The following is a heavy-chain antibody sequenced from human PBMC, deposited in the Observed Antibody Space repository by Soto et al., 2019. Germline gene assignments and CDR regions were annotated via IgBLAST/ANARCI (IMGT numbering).Heavy chain of an antibody. CDR1: GFTFSSYA. CDR3: AKDQSITIFGVVIRGAFDI. J-gene: IGHJ3*02. Sequence: GGSLRLSCAASGFTFSSYAMSWVRQAPGKGLEWVSAISGSGGSTYYADSVKGRFTISRDNSKNTLYLQMNSLRAEDTAVYYCAKDQSITIFGVVIRGAFDIWGQGTMVTVSS. D-gene: IGHD3-3*01. V-gene: IGHV3-23*01. CDR2: ISGSGGST.